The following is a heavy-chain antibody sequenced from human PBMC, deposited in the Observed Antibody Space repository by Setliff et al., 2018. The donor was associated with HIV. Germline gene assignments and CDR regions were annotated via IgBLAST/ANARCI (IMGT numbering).Heavy chain of an antibody. CDR1: GGSISSSSYY. CDR2: IYYSGST. Sequence: SETLSLTCTVSGGSISSSSYYWGWIRQPPGKGLEWIGSIYYSGSTYYNPSLKSRVTISVDTSKNQFSLKLSSVTAADTAVYYCARWKSSGYNYFDYWGQGTLVTVSS. J-gene: IGHJ4*02. D-gene: IGHD5-12*01. V-gene: IGHV4-39*01. CDR3: ARWKSSGYNYFDY.